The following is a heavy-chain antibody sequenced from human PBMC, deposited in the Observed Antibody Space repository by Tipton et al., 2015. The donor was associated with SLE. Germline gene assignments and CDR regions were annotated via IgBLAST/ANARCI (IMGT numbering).Heavy chain of an antibody. V-gene: IGHV4-39*07. Sequence: TLSLTCAVSGGSISSGGYYWSWIRQPPGKGLEWIGSIYYSGSTYYNPSLKSRVTISVDKSKNQFSLKLSSVTAADTAVYYCARGPSGNSGYEPMDVWGQGTTVTVSS. J-gene: IGHJ6*02. CDR3: ARGPSGNSGYEPMDV. CDR1: GGSISSGGYY. D-gene: IGHD5-12*01. CDR2: IYYSGST.